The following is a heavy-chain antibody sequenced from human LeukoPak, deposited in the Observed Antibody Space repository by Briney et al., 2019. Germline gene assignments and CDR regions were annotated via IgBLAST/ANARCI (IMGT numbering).Heavy chain of an antibody. CDR1: GFTFSSHG. CDR2: VRSDGTTK. J-gene: IGHJ3*02. Sequence: GGSLRLSCAASGFTFSSHGMHWVRQAPGKGLEWVAFVRSDGTTKYYTDSVKGRFTISRDNSKNTLYLQMNSLRAEDTAVYYCAKDEIPAAPLDAFDIWGQGTMVTVSS. CDR3: AKDEIPAAPLDAFDI. V-gene: IGHV3-30*02. D-gene: IGHD2-2*01.